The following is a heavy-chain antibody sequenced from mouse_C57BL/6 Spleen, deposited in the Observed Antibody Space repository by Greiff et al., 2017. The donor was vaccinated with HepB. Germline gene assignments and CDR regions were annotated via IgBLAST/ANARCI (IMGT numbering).Heavy chain of an antibody. CDR3: ARSRAAQALAWFAY. Sequence: VQLQQSGPVLVKPGASVKMSCKASGYTFTDYYMNWVKQSHGKSLEWIGVINPYNGGTSYNQKFKGKATLTVDKSSSTAYMELNSLTSEDSAVYYCARSRAAQALAWFAYWGQGTLVTVSA. D-gene: IGHD3-2*02. J-gene: IGHJ3*01. CDR1: GYTFTDYY. CDR2: INPYNGGT. V-gene: IGHV1-19*01.